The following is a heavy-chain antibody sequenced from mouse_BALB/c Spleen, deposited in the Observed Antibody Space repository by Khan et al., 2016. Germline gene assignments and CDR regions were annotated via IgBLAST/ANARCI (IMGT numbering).Heavy chain of an antibody. CDR1: GYTFTSYV. CDR2: INPYNDGT. D-gene: IGHD1-1*01. V-gene: IGHV1S136*01. Sequence: VQLQQSGPELVKPGASVKMSCKASGYTFTSYVMHWVKQKPGQGLEWIGYINPYNDGTKYNETFKGKATLTSDKSSSTAYMELSSLTSEDSAVYYCAADYYGSSYWYFDVWGAGTTVTVSS. CDR3: AADYYGSSYWYFDV. J-gene: IGHJ1*01.